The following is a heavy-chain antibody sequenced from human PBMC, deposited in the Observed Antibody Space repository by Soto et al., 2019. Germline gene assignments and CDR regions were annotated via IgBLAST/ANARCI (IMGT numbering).Heavy chain of an antibody. J-gene: IGHJ6*03. CDR1: GFTFSSYA. CDR2: ISGSGGST. D-gene: IGHD3-3*01. V-gene: IGHV3-23*01. CDR3: AKIGPDFWSGYYRSHYYYMDV. Sequence: GGSLRLSCAASGFTFSSYAMSWVRQAPGKGLEWVSAISGSGGSTYYADSVKGRFTISRDNSKNTLYLQMNSLRAEDTAVYYCAKIGPDFWSGYYRSHYYYMDVWGKGTTVTVSS.